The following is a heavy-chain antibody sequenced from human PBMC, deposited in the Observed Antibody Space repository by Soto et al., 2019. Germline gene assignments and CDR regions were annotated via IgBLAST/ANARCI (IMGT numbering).Heavy chain of an antibody. D-gene: IGHD6-13*01. CDR3: ARDYFGSSWYYGIDV. CDR1: GGTFSSYA. Sequence: QVQLVQSGAEVKKPGSSVKVSCKASGGTFSSYAISWVRQAPGQGLEWMGGIIPISGTANYAQKFQGRVTITADESTSTAYMVVSGLRSEETAVYYCARDYFGSSWYYGIDVWGLGITVTVSS. V-gene: IGHV1-69*12. J-gene: IGHJ6*01. CDR2: IIPISGTA.